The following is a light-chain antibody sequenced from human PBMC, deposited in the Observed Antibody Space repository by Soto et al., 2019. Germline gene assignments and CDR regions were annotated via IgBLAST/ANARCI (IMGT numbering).Light chain of an antibody. Sequence: QSVLTQPASVSGSPGQSISIAFTGTRSDIGSYNLVSWYQQHPGKAPKLLIYEVTKRPSGVSNRFSASKSGNTASLTISGLQAEDEADYYCCSYAGSSTFVVFGGGTKLTVL. CDR2: EVT. J-gene: IGLJ3*02. CDR3: CSYAGSSTFVV. V-gene: IGLV2-23*02. CDR1: RSDIGSYNL.